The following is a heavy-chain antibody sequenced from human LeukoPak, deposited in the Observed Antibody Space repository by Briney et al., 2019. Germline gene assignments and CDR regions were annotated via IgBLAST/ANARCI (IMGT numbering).Heavy chain of an antibody. V-gene: IGHV3-23*01. Sequence: GGSLRLSCAASGFTFSNLGMSWVRQAPGRGLEWVSGISGGGDTTYYAESVKGRFTISRDNSKNTLFLQMNSLSAEDTAVYYCAKTNGYYDYWGQGTLVAVSS. D-gene: IGHD3-22*01. J-gene: IGHJ4*02. CDR2: ISGGGDTT. CDR1: GFTFSNLG. CDR3: AKTNGYYDY.